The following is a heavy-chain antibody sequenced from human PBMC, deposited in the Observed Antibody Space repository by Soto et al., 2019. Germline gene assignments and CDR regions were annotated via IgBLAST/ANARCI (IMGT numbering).Heavy chain of an antibody. V-gene: IGHV4-59*01. D-gene: IGHD6-19*01. Sequence: PSETLSLTCTASGGSISSYYWSWIRQPPGKGLEWIGYIYYSGSTNYNPSLKSRVTISVDTSKNQFSLKLSSVTAADTAVYYCARGWAVAGPFDYWGQGTLVTVSS. CDR3: ARGWAVAGPFDY. CDR1: GGSISSYY. J-gene: IGHJ4*02. CDR2: IYYSGST.